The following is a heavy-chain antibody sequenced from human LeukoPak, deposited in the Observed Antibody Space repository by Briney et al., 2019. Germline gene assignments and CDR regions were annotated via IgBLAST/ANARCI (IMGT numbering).Heavy chain of an antibody. Sequence: PSETLSLTCIVSGGSLGTYYWTWIRQPPGKGLEWIGYIDYTGTTKCNPSLKSRATLSVDMLKNQFSLKLTSVSAADTAVYYCARQNDFMVVPVDWGQGTLVSVSS. CDR1: GGSLGTYY. V-gene: IGHV4-59*08. D-gene: IGHD2-2*01. CDR3: ARQNDFMVVPVD. J-gene: IGHJ4*02. CDR2: IDYTGTT.